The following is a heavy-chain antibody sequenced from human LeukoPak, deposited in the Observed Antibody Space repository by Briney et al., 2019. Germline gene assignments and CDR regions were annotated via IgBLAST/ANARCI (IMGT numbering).Heavy chain of an antibody. Sequence: GESLQISCKGSGYRFTSDWIGWVRQMPGKGLEWMGMVFPGDSDTRYSPSFQGQVTISADKSISTAYLQWSSLKASDTAMYYCARLGDGLQMANLDYWGQGTLVTVSS. V-gene: IGHV5-51*01. J-gene: IGHJ4*02. D-gene: IGHD5-24*01. CDR2: VFPGDSDT. CDR1: GYRFTSDW. CDR3: ARLGDGLQMANLDY.